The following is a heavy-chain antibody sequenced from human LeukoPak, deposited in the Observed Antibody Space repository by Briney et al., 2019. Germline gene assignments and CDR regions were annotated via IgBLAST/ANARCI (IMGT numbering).Heavy chain of an antibody. Sequence: ASVKVSCKASGYTFTSYGISWVRQAPGQGLEWMGRIIPILGIANYAQKFQGRVTITADKSTSTAYMELSSLRSEDTAVYYCARTRGSYGDYEDYFDYWGQGTLVTVSS. CDR1: GYTFTSYG. D-gene: IGHD4-17*01. J-gene: IGHJ4*02. V-gene: IGHV1-69*04. CDR3: ARTRGSYGDYEDYFDY. CDR2: IIPILGIA.